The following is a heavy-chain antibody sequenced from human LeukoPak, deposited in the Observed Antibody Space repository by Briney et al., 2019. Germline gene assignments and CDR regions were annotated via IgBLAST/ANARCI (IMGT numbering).Heavy chain of an antibody. CDR2: ISYDGSNK. CDR1: GFTFSSYA. V-gene: IGHV3-30-3*01. J-gene: IGHJ6*02. CDR3: ARPLIKYGGYVDHYGMDV. Sequence: GRSLRLSCAASGFTFSSYAMHWVRQAPGKGLEWVAVISYDGSNKYYADSVKGRFTISRDNSKNTLYLQMDSLRAEDTAVYYCARPLIKYGGYVDHYGMDVWGQGTTVTVSS. D-gene: IGHD5-12*01.